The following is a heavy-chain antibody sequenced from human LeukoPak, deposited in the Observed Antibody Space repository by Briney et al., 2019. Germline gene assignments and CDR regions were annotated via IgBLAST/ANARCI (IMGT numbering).Heavy chain of an antibody. J-gene: IGHJ5*02. CDR1: GGSFSGYY. V-gene: IGHV4-34*01. CDR3: ASRWFGEPKDPWFDP. CDR2: INHSGST. D-gene: IGHD3-10*01. Sequence: SETLSLTCAVYGGSFSGYYWSWIRQPPGKGLEWIGEINHSGSTNYNPSPKSRVTIPVDTSKDQFSLKLSSVTAADTAVYYCASRWFGEPKDPWFDPWGQGTLVTVSS.